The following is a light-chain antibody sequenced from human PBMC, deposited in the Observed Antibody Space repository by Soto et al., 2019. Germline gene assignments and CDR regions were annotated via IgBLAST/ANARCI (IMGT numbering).Light chain of an antibody. CDR3: QQYNSYRA. J-gene: IGKJ1*01. Sequence: DIQMTQSPSTLSASVGDRVTITCRASESIDSWLAWHQQKPGRAPKLLISKASSLESGVPLRFSGSGFGTEFTLTISSLQPDDFATYYCQQYNSYRAFDQGTKVEI. V-gene: IGKV1-5*03. CDR1: ESIDSW. CDR2: KAS.